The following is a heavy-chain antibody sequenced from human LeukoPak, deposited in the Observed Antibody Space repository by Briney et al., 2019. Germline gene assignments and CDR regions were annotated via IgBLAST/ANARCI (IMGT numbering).Heavy chain of an antibody. Sequence: SETLSLTCAVYGGSFSGYYWSWIRQPPGKGLEWIGEINHSGSTNYNPSLKSRVTISVDTSKNQFSLKPSSVTAADTAVYYCARDSGSSGYSWFDPWGQGTLVTVSS. D-gene: IGHD3-22*01. V-gene: IGHV4-34*01. CDR1: GGSFSGYY. J-gene: IGHJ5*02. CDR3: ARDSGSSGYSWFDP. CDR2: INHSGST.